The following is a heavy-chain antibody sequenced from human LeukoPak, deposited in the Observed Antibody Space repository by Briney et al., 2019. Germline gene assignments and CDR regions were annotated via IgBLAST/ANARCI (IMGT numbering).Heavy chain of an antibody. CDR3: ARVLSSVPYDY. V-gene: IGHV1-18*01. CDR1: GYTFSNFG. Sequence: ASVKVSCRTSGYTFSNFGISWVRQAPGQGLEWMGWISAYNGNINYAQTFQGRVTLTTDTSTTTAYMELRSLRSDDTAVYYCARVLSSVPYDYWGQGTLVTVSS. J-gene: IGHJ4*02. CDR2: ISAYNGNI. D-gene: IGHD4-17*01.